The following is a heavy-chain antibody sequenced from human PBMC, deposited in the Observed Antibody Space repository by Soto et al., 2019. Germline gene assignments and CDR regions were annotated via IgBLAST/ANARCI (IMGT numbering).Heavy chain of an antibody. Sequence: GASVNVSCKASGYTFTSYYMNWVRQAPGQGLEWLGIINPSGGYTTYAQRFLGRVTMTSDTSTSTVHMELGGLTSEDTAVYYCARGGAIVPVTAPYDHWGQGTLVTVSS. CDR1: GYTFTSYY. CDR3: ARGGAIVPVTAPYDH. CDR2: INPSGGYT. V-gene: IGHV1-46*03. J-gene: IGHJ4*02. D-gene: IGHD2-21*02.